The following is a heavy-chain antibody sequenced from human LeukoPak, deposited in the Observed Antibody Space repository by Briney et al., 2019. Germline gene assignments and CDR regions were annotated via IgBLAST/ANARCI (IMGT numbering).Heavy chain of an antibody. CDR2: IHSSGSS. V-gene: IGHV4-59*11. Sequence: SETLSLTCTVSDGPISGHYWSWLRQPPGKGLEWIGYIHSSGSSNYNPSLKSRVTIPVETSKNQFSLKVYPVTAADPAVYYCGRYGDGYRYDSWGQGVLVTVSS. D-gene: IGHD5-24*01. CDR1: DGPISGHY. CDR3: GRYGDGYRYDS. J-gene: IGHJ5*01.